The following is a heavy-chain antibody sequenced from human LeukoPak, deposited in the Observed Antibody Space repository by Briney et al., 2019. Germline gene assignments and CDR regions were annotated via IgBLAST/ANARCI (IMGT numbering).Heavy chain of an antibody. CDR2: ISYDGSNK. V-gene: IGHV3-30*18. CDR3: AKDWYAGIAAAGNFDY. Sequence: PGRSLRLSCAASGFTFSSNGMHWVRPAPGKGLEGVAVISYDGSNKYYADSVKGRFTISRDNSKNTLYLQMNSLRAEDTAVYYCAKDWYAGIAAAGNFDYWGQGTLVTVSS. CDR1: GFTFSSNG. J-gene: IGHJ4*02. D-gene: IGHD6-13*01.